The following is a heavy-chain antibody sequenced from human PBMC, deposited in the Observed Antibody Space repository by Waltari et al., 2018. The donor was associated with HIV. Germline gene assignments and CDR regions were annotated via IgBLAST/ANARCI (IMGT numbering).Heavy chain of an antibody. CDR2: INNYDGQT. D-gene: IGHD3-10*01. CDR1: GYTFSAYA. J-gene: IGHJ6*02. Sequence: VQLVQSGAVVKRPGASVRVSCTSSGYTFSAYAINWVRQAPGQGLEWMGWINNYDGQTNFAEKFQGRVTMTTDTSKSTAYMELRSLRSDDTAVYFCARGVALVRGVKIRGHMDVLGQGTTVTVSS. CDR3: ARGVALVRGVKIRGHMDV. V-gene: IGHV1-18*01.